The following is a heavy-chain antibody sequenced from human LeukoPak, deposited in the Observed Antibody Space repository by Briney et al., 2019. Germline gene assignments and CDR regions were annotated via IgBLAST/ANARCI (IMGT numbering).Heavy chain of an antibody. V-gene: IGHV1-2*02. CDR3: ARDAWLVGATNLYYFDH. J-gene: IGHJ4*02. CDR1: EYTFTDYY. CDR2: INPKSGVT. D-gene: IGHD1-26*01. Sequence: GASVKVSCKASEYTFTDYYMHWVRQAPGQGLEWLGWINPKSGVTNYAQKLQGRVTMTRDPSISSAYMELNSLRSDDTAVYYCARDAWLVGATNLYYFDHWGQGTLVTVSS.